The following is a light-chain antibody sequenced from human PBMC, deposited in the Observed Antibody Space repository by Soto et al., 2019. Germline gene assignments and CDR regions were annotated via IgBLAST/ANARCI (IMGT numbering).Light chain of an antibody. J-gene: IGKJ3*01. CDR3: QQYNNWPFT. V-gene: IGKV3-15*01. CDR1: QSVGSN. CDR2: GAS. Sequence: ERVMTQSPATLSVSPGERATPSCRASQSVGSNLAWYQQKPGQAPRLLIFGASSRATGVPARFSGSGSGTEFTLTINSLQSEDFAVYYCQQYNNWPFTFGPGTKVDIK.